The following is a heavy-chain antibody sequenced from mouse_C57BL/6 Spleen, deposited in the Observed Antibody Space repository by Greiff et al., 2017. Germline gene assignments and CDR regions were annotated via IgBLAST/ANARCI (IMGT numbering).Heavy chain of an antibody. Sequence: EVQLVESGEGLVKPGGSLKLSCAASGFTFSSYAMSWVRQTPEKRLEWVAYISSGGDYFYYADTVKGRFTISRDNARNTLYLQMSSLKSEDTAMYYCTRATNWDDAMDYWGQGTSVTVSS. J-gene: IGHJ4*01. D-gene: IGHD4-1*01. CDR3: TRATNWDDAMDY. V-gene: IGHV5-9-1*02. CDR2: ISSGGDYF. CDR1: GFTFSSYA.